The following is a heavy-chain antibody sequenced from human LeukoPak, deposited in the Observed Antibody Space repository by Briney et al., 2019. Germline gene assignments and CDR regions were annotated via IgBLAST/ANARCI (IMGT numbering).Heavy chain of an antibody. Sequence: GASVKVSCKASGYTFTSYGISWVRQAPGQGLEWMEWISAYNGNTNYAQKLQGRVTMTTDTSTSTAYMELRSLRSDDTAVYYCARVRGYYDSSGPRDYWGQGTLVTVSS. V-gene: IGHV1-18*01. CDR3: ARVRGYYDSSGPRDY. CDR2: ISAYNGNT. D-gene: IGHD3-22*01. CDR1: GYTFTSYG. J-gene: IGHJ4*02.